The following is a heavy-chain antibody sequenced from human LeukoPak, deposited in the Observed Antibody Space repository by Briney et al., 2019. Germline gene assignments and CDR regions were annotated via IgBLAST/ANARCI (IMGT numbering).Heavy chain of an antibody. J-gene: IGHJ6*02. CDR1: GGSISSGDYY. D-gene: IGHD1-26*01. CDR3: ARVPPPGATTMYYYYGMDV. Sequence: SETLSLTCTVSGGSISSGDYYWSWIRQPPGKGLEWIGYIYYSGSTYYNPSLKSRVTISVDTSKNQFSLKLSSVTAADMAVYYCARVPPPGATTMYYYYGMDVWGQGTTVTVSS. CDR2: IYYSGST. V-gene: IGHV4-30-4*01.